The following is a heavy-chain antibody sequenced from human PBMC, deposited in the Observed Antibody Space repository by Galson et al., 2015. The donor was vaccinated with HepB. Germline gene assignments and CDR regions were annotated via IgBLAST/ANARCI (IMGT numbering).Heavy chain of an antibody. CDR2: ISHSGTT. CDR1: GGSISRGGYY. Sequence: TLSLTCTVSGGSISRGGYYWSWIRQHPGKRLEWIGHISHSGTTYYNPSLKSRLTISLDTSENQFSLRLASVTAADTAVYYCARDRYYGSGRYDYWGQGNLVTVSS. CDR3: ARDRYYGSGRYDY. D-gene: IGHD3-10*01. V-gene: IGHV4-31*03. J-gene: IGHJ4*02.